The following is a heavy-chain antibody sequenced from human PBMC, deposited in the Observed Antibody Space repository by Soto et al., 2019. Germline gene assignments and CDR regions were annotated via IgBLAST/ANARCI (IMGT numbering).Heavy chain of an antibody. V-gene: IGHV3-23*01. Sequence: GGSLRLSCAASGFTFSSYAMSWVRQAPGKGLEWVSAISGSGGSTYYADSVKGRFTISRDNSKNTLYLQMNSLRAEDTAVYYCAKEWGRHIAVANPNNWFDPWGQGTLVTVSS. J-gene: IGHJ5*02. CDR2: ISGSGGST. CDR1: GFTFSSYA. CDR3: AKEWGRHIAVANPNNWFDP. D-gene: IGHD6-19*01.